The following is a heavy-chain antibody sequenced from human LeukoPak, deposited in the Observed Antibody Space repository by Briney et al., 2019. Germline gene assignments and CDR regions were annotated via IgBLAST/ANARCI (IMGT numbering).Heavy chain of an antibody. Sequence: SETLSLTCTVSGGSISSYYWSWIRQPPGKGLEWIGYIYYSGSTNYNPSLKSRVTISVDTSKNQFSLKLSSVTAADTAMYYCARRSSGPNSAFDIWGQGTMVTVSS. CDR1: GGSISSYY. CDR3: ARRSSGPNSAFDI. D-gene: IGHD3-22*01. J-gene: IGHJ3*02. V-gene: IGHV4-59*01. CDR2: IYYSGST.